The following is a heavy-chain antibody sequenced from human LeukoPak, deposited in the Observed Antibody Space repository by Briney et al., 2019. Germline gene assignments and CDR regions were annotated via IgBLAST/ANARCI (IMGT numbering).Heavy chain of an antibody. CDR2: ISGSGGST. CDR3: AKDRSIAAGDDAFDI. V-gene: IGHV3-23*01. J-gene: IGHJ3*02. CDR1: GFTFSSYA. D-gene: IGHD6-13*01. Sequence: GGSLRLSCAASGFTFSSYAMSCVRQAPGKGLEWVSAISGSGGSTYYADSVKGRFTFSRDNSKNTLYLQMNSLRAEDTAVYYCAKDRSIAAGDDAFDIWDQGTMVTVSS.